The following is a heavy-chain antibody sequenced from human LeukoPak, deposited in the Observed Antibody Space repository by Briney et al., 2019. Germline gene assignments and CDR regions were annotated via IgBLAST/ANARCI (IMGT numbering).Heavy chain of an antibody. V-gene: IGHV1-2*02. Sequence: ASVKVSCKASGYTFTGYYMHWVRQAPGQGLEWMGWINPNSGGTNYAQKFQGRVTMTRDTSISTAYMELSSLRSEDTAVYYCARARPTTKWERHCPHWFDPWGQGTLVTVSS. CDR2: INPNSGGT. J-gene: IGHJ5*02. CDR1: GYTFTGYY. D-gene: IGHD1-26*01. CDR3: ARARPTTKWERHCPHWFDP.